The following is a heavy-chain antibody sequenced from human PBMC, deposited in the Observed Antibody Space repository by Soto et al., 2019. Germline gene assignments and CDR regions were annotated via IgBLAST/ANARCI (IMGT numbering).Heavy chain of an antibody. CDR1: GYTFTSYA. J-gene: IGHJ4*02. Sequence: QVQLVQSGAEVKKPGASVKVSCKASGYTFTSYAMHWVRQAPGQRLEWMGWINAGNGNTKYSQKFQGRVTITRDTSASTTYMKLTSLRSETTAVYYCARDLGGWPDYWGQGTLVTVSS. CDR2: INAGNGNT. CDR3: ARDLGGWPDY. D-gene: IGHD2-15*01. V-gene: IGHV1-3*01.